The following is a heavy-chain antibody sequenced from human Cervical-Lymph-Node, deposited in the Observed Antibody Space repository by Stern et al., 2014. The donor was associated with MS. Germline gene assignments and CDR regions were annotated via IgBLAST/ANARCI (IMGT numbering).Heavy chain of an antibody. CDR2: ISAYNGNT. J-gene: IGHJ3*02. CDR1: GYPFTRYG. V-gene: IGHV1-18*01. D-gene: IGHD2-15*01. CDR3: ARGLLGSENALDI. Sequence: QVQLMQSGAEVKKPWASVKVSCKASGYPFTRYGFSWLRQAPGQELEWMGWISAYNGNTNYAQKLQGRVTMTTDTSTSTADMELRSLRSDDTAVYYCARGLLGSENALDIWGQGTMVTVSS.